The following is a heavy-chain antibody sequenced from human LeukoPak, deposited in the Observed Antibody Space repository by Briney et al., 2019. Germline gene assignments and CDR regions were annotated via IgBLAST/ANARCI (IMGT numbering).Heavy chain of an antibody. D-gene: IGHD6-19*01. J-gene: IGHJ4*02. V-gene: IGHV3-9*01. CDR1: GFTFDDYA. CDR2: ISWNSGSI. Sequence: PGGSLRLSCAASGFTFDDYAMHWVRQAPGKGLEWVSGISWNSGSIGYADSVKGRFTISRDNAKNSLYLQMNGLRAEDTALYYCAKASSIAVAGSCDYWGQGTLVTVSS. CDR3: AKASSIAVAGSCDY.